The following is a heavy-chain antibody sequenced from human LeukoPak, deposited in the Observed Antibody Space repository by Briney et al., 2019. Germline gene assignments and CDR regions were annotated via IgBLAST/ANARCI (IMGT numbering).Heavy chain of an antibody. Sequence: GGSLRLSCAASGFTFSSYGMHWVRRAPGKGLEWLAFIRYDGSNKYYADSVKGRFTISRDNSKNTLYLQMNSLRAEDTAVYYCASCKLLLRSDWFDPWGQGTLVTVSS. J-gene: IGHJ5*02. V-gene: IGHV3-30*02. D-gene: IGHD2-15*01. CDR3: ASCKLLLRSDWFDP. CDR1: GFTFSSYG. CDR2: IRYDGSNK.